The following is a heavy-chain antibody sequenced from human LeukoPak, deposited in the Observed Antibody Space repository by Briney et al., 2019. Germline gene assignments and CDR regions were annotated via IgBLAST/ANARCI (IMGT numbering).Heavy chain of an antibody. CDR1: GFTFSSYA. J-gene: IGHJ4*02. D-gene: IGHD1-26*01. CDR2: ISGSGGST. V-gene: IGHV3-23*01. Sequence: LSGGSLRLSCAASGFTFSSYAMSWVRQAPGKGLEWVSAISGSGGSTYYADSVKGRFTISRDNSKNTLYLQMNSLRVEDSAVYHCAREYRGSFWSFDSWGQGTLVTVSS. CDR3: AREYRGSFWSFDS.